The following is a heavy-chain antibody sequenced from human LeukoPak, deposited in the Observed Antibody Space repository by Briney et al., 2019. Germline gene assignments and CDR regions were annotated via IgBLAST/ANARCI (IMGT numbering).Heavy chain of an antibody. Sequence: SETLSLTCSVSVGSISSYYWSWIRQPPGKGLEWIGYIYDSGSTSYNPSLQSRVTISIDTSKNQFSLRLTSATAADTAVYYCARGGSYYDFWSGYYDYYYYMDVWGKGTTVTVSS. CDR3: ARGGSYYDFWSGYYDYYYYMDV. CDR2: IYDSGST. J-gene: IGHJ6*03. D-gene: IGHD3-3*01. V-gene: IGHV4-59*01. CDR1: VGSISSYY.